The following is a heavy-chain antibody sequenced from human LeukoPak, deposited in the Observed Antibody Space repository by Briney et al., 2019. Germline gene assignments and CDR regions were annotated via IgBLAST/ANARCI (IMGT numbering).Heavy chain of an antibody. D-gene: IGHD3-10*01. J-gene: IGHJ5*02. Sequence: GASVKVSCKASGYTFTGYYMHWVRQAPGQGLEWMGWIDPNSGGTNYAQKFQGRVTMTRDTSISTAYMVLNRLRSEDTAVYYCARDAKYYYGSGRFDPWGQGTLVTVSS. CDR2: IDPNSGGT. CDR1: GYTFTGYY. V-gene: IGHV1-2*02. CDR3: ARDAKYYYGSGRFDP.